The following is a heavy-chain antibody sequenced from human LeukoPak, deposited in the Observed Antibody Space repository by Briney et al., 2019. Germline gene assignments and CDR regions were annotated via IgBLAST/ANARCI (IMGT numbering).Heavy chain of an antibody. Sequence: SXRLSCTASGFTFXXCYMSWIRQAPGKGLEWVSYITNRGTYTNYADSVKGRFTISRDNTKNSLFLQMNNLGAEDTAVYYCAVALSGSYVYYHTMDVWGQGTTVTVSS. V-gene: IGHV3-11*06. CDR3: AVALSGSYVYYHTMDV. D-gene: IGHD3-10*01. CDR2: ITNRGTYT. J-gene: IGHJ6*02. CDR1: GFTFXXCY.